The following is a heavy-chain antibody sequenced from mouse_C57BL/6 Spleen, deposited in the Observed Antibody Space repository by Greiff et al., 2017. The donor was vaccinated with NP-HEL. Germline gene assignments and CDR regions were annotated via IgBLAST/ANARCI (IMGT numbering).Heavy chain of an antibody. D-gene: IGHD2-4*01. CDR3: ASGLYYDYDWLAY. Sequence: VQVVESGAELVKPGASVKISCKASGYAFSSYWMNWVKQRPGKGLEWIGQIYPGDGDTNYNGKFKGKATLTADKSSSTAYMQLSSLTAEDSAVYFCASGLYYDYDWLAYWGQGTLVTVSA. J-gene: IGHJ3*01. V-gene: IGHV1-80*01. CDR2: IYPGDGDT. CDR1: GYAFSSYW.